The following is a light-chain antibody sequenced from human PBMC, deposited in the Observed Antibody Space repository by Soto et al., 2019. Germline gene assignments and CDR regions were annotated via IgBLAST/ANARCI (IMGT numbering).Light chain of an antibody. Sequence: QAVVTQPPSVSGAPGQRVTISCTGSSSNFGAGYDVHWYQRLPGTAPKLLIYGNTNRPSGVPDRFSGSKSGTSASLAITGLQAEDEADYYCQSYDTSLSGSIFGGGTKLTVL. CDR1: SSNFGAGYD. CDR3: QSYDTSLSGSI. J-gene: IGLJ2*01. CDR2: GNT. V-gene: IGLV1-40*01.